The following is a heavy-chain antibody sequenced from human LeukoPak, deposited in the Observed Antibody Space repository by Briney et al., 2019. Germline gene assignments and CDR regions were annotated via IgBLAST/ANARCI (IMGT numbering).Heavy chain of an antibody. D-gene: IGHD6-19*01. Sequence: EASVKVSCKASGYTFTSYAMHWVRQAPGQRLEWMGWINAGNGNTKYSQEFQGRVTMTEDTSTDTAYMELSSLRSEDTAVYYCATAKYSSGWYGAFDIWGQGTMVTVSS. CDR1: GYTFTSYA. J-gene: IGHJ3*02. V-gene: IGHV1-3*03. CDR3: ATAKYSSGWYGAFDI. CDR2: INAGNGNT.